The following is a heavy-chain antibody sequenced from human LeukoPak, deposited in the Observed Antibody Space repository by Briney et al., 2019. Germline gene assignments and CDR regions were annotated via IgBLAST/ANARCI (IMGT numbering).Heavy chain of an antibody. CDR3: AREAVAGTTYFDY. CDR2: INHSGSI. V-gene: IGHV4-34*01. J-gene: IGHJ4*02. D-gene: IGHD6-19*01. CDR1: GGSFSGYY. Sequence: SETLSLTCAVYGGSFSGYYWSWIRQPPGKGLEWIGEINHSGSINYNPSLKSRVTISVDTSKNQFSLKLSSVTAADTAVYYCAREAVAGTTYFDYWGQGTLVTVSS.